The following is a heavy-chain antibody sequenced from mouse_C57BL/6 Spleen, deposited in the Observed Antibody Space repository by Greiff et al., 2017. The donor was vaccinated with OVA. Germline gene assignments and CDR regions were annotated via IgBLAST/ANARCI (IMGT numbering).Heavy chain of an antibody. Sequence: EVQLVESEGGLVQPGSSMKLSCTASGFTFSDYYMAWVRQVPEKGLEWVANINYDGSSTYYLDSLKSRFIISRDNAKNILYLQMSSLKSEDTATYYCAREAHYYGKAMDYWGQGTSVTVSS. CDR3: AREAHYYGKAMDY. J-gene: IGHJ4*01. CDR2: INYDGSST. V-gene: IGHV5-16*01. D-gene: IGHD1-1*01. CDR1: GFTFSDYY.